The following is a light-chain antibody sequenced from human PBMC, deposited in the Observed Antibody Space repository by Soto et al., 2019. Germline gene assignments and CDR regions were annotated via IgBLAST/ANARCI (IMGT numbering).Light chain of an antibody. V-gene: IGKV3D-20*01. CDR3: YHSGSSSG. Sequence: EIVLTQSPATLSLSPGERATLSCGASQSVSNNYLAWYQQKPGLAPRLLIYDASSRVTGIPDRFSGSGSGTDFTLTISLLEPEDFAVYYCYHSGSSSGFGQGTKVEIK. CDR1: QSVSNNY. J-gene: IGKJ1*01. CDR2: DAS.